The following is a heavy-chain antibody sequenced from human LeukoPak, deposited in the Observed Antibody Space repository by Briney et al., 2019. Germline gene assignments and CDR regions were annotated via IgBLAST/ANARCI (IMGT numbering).Heavy chain of an antibody. Sequence: VASVKVSCKASGYTFTSYGISWVRQAPGQGLEWMGWISAYNGNTNYAQKLQGGVTMTTDTSTSTAYMELRSLRSDDTAVYYCARVYLYYYDSSGYYYGGSFDYWGQGTLVTVSS. CDR3: ARVYLYYYDSSGYYYGGSFDY. D-gene: IGHD3-22*01. CDR2: ISAYNGNT. CDR1: GYTFTSYG. J-gene: IGHJ4*02. V-gene: IGHV1-18*01.